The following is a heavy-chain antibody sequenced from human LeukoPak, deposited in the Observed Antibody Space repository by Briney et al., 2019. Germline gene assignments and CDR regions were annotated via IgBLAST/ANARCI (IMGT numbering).Heavy chain of an antibody. Sequence: GGSLRLSCAASGFTFDDYAMHWVRQAPGKGLEWVSLISRDGGSTYYADSVKGRFTISRDNSKNSLYLQMNSLRTEDTALYYCAKDKQLWSLRYFDYWGQGTLVTVSS. D-gene: IGHD5-18*01. V-gene: IGHV3-43*02. CDR2: ISRDGGST. CDR3: AKDKQLWSLRYFDY. CDR1: GFTFDDYA. J-gene: IGHJ4*02.